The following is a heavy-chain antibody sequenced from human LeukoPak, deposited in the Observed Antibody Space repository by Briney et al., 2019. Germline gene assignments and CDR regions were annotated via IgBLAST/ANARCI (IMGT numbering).Heavy chain of an antibody. CDR3: ARESFSYYDYVWGSYRKVNDAFDI. D-gene: IGHD3-16*01. CDR2: IIPIFGTA. Sequence: GASVKVSCKASGGTFSSYAISWVRQAPGQGLEWMGGIIPIFGTANYAQKFQGRVTITADESTSTAYMELSSLRSEDTAVYYCARESFSYYDYVWGSYRKVNDAFDIWGQGTMVTASS. V-gene: IGHV1-69*01. CDR1: GGTFSSYA. J-gene: IGHJ3*02.